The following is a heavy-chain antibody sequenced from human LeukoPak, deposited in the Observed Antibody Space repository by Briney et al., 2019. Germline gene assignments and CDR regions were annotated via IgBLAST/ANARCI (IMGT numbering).Heavy chain of an antibody. D-gene: IGHD2-21*01. Sequence: GGSLRLSCAASGFTFSSYWMSWVRQAPGKGLEWVANIKQDGSEKYYVDSAKGRFTISRDNAKNSLYLQMNSLRAEDTAVYYCARATASNWFDPWGQGTLVTVSS. V-gene: IGHV3-7*01. J-gene: IGHJ5*02. CDR1: GFTFSSYW. CDR3: ARATASNWFDP. CDR2: IKQDGSEK.